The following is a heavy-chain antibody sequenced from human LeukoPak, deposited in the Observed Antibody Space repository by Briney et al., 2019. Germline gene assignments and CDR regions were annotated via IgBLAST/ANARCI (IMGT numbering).Heavy chain of an antibody. CDR2: INSDASST. D-gene: IGHD2-8*01. Sequence: GGSLRLSCVASGFPFSSYWMTWVRHAPGKGLVWVSRINSDASSTSYADSVKGRFTISRDNAKNTLYLQMNSLRAEDTAVYYCARVQGHPPNGLDVWGQGTMVTVSS. CDR1: GFPFSSYW. CDR3: ARVQGHPPNGLDV. J-gene: IGHJ3*01. V-gene: IGHV3-74*01.